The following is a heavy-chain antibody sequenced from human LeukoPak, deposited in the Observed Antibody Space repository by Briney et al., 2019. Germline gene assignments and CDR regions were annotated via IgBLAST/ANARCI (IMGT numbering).Heavy chain of an antibody. CDR2: ISSSSNYI. J-gene: IGHJ4*02. D-gene: IGHD3-9*01. Sequence: GGSLRLSCAASGFTFSDYNTNWVRQAPGKGLEWVSSISSSSNYIYYADSVKGRFTISRDNARNSLYLQMNSLRAEDTAMYYCAAHRDDFLTGYFDYWGQGTLVTVSS. CDR3: AAHRDDFLTGYFDY. CDR1: GFTFSDYN. V-gene: IGHV3-21*01.